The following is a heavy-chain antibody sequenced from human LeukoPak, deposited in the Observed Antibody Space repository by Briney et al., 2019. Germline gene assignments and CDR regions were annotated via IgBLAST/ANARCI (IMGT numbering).Heavy chain of an antibody. V-gene: IGHV4-59*01. Sequence: SETLSLTCTVSGGSMSSFYWRWTRQPPGKGLEWIGYIYYSGSTNYNPSLKSRVTISVETSKNQFSLKLSSVTAADRAVYYCVISYRYGSFDYWGQGTLVTVSS. CDR2: IYYSGST. CDR1: GGSMSSFY. J-gene: IGHJ4*02. CDR3: VISYRYGSFDY. D-gene: IGHD5-18*01.